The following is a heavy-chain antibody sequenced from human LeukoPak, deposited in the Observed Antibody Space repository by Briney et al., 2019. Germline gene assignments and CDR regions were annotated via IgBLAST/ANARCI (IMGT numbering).Heavy chain of an antibody. CDR2: INPNSGGT. J-gene: IGHJ4*02. V-gene: IGHV1-2*02. CDR1: GYTFTSYG. CDR3: ATYRQIQVPFEF. D-gene: IGHD5-18*01. Sequence: ASVKVSCKASGYTFTSYGISWVRQAPGQGLEWMGWINPNSGGTNYAQKFQGRVTMTRDTSISTAYMELSRLRSDDTAVYYCATYRQIQVPFEFWGQGTLVTVSS.